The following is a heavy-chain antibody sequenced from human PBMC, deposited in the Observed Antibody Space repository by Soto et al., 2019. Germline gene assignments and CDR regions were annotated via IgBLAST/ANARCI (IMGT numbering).Heavy chain of an antibody. CDR1: GASISNHY. J-gene: IGHJ5*02. CDR3: ARENLRWFDP. V-gene: IGHV4-59*11. CDR2: VYYSGTA. Sequence: SETLSLTCTVSGASISNHYCSWIRQPPGKGLEWVGYVYYSGTASYNPSLQSRVAMSVDTSKKQISLTLSSVTAADTGVYYCARENLRWFDPWGQGTLVTVSS. D-gene: IGHD3-9*01.